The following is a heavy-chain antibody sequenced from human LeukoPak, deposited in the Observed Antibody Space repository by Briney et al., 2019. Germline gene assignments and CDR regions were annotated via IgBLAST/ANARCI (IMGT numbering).Heavy chain of an antibody. Sequence: PSETLSLTYTVSGGSISTGSYYWGWIRQPPGKGLEWIGNIYYTGSTYYNPSLKSRVTISVDTSKNQFSLKLSSVIAADTAVYYCATGRGGSKWRWFDPWGQGTLVTVSS. CDR2: IYYTGST. J-gene: IGHJ5*02. V-gene: IGHV4-39*07. CDR3: ATGRGGSKWRWFDP. CDR1: GGSISTGSYY. D-gene: IGHD2-2*01.